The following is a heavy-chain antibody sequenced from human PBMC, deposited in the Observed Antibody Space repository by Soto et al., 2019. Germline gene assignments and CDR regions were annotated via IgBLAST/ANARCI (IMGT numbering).Heavy chain of an antibody. CDR3: ASVRQLVTRPFYYMDV. Sequence: QIQLVQSGAEVKKPGASVKVSCKASGYTFTSYGISWVRQAPGQGLEWMGWISAYNGNTNYAQKLQGRVTMTTDTSTSTAYMELRSLRSDDTAVYYCASVRQLVTRPFYYMDVWGKGTTVTVSS. CDR1: GYTFTSYG. J-gene: IGHJ6*03. V-gene: IGHV1-18*01. CDR2: ISAYNGNT. D-gene: IGHD6-6*01.